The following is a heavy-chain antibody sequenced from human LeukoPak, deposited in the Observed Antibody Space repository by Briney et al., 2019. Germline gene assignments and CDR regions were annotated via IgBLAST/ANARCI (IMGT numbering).Heavy chain of an antibody. J-gene: IGHJ4*02. V-gene: IGHV3-30*02. D-gene: IGHD6-19*01. CDR1: GFTFSSYG. Sequence: GGSLRLSCAASGFTFSSYGMHWVRQAPGKGLEWVAFIRYDGSNKYYADSVNGRFTISRDNSKNTLYLQMNSLRAEDTAVYYCAKQYSSGWYLFDYWGQGTLVTVSS. CDR2: IRYDGSNK. CDR3: AKQYSSGWYLFDY.